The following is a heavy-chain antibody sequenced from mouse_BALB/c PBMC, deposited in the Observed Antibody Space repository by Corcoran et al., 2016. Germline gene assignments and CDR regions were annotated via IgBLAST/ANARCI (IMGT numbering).Heavy chain of an antibody. J-gene: IGHJ2*01. V-gene: IGHV1-18*01. CDR2: INPRSGGT. D-gene: IGHD1-1*02. CDR3: AIWGIATLDY. Sequence: EVLLQQSGPELVKPGASVKIPCKASGYTFTDYNMDWVRLSHGKSLEWIGDINPRSGGTIYNQTFKGKATLTVDKSSSTPYMELRSLTSEDTAVYDCAIWGIATLDYWGQGTTVTVSS. CDR1: GYTFTDYN.